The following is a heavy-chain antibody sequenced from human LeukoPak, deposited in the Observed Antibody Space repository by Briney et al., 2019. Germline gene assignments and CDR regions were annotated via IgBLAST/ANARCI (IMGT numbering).Heavy chain of an antibody. CDR3: ARVGYGDRFDY. Sequence: SETLSLTCTVSGDSISGYHWSWVRQSPVKGLEFIGYILYSGSTNYNPSLKSRVTISVDTSKNQFSLRLSSVTAADTAVYYCARVGYGDRFDYWGQGTLVTVSS. V-gene: IGHV4-59*08. J-gene: IGHJ4*02. D-gene: IGHD4-17*01. CDR2: ILYSGST. CDR1: GDSISGYH.